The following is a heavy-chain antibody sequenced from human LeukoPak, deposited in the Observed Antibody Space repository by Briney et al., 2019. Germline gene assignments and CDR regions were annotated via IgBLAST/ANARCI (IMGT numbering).Heavy chain of an antibody. D-gene: IGHD2-8*01. J-gene: IGHJ4*02. V-gene: IGHV3-30-3*01. CDR2: ISYDGSNK. Sequence: PGGSLRLSCAASGFTFSSYAMHWVRQAPGKGLEWVAVISYDGSNKYYADSVKGRFTISRDNSKNTLYLQMNSLRAEDTAVYYCATIWRMVYAIEGPFDYWGQGALVTVSS. CDR3: ATIWRMVYAIEGPFDY. CDR1: GFTFSSYA.